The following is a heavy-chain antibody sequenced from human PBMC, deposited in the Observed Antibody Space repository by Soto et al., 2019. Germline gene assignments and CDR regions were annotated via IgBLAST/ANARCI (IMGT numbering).Heavy chain of an antibody. CDR2: IFWDDDK. V-gene: IGHV2-5*02. Sequence: VSGPTLVNPPQTLTLTCTFSGFSLSTSGVGVGWIRQPPGKALECLAVIFWDDDKRYSPSLQSRLTITKDTSRNQVVLTMTNMDPVGTATYYCAHSVGYRGNLLGPDYWGQGTLVTVSS. J-gene: IGHJ4*02. CDR1: GFSLSTSGVG. D-gene: IGHD6-25*01. CDR3: AHSVGYRGNLLGPDY.